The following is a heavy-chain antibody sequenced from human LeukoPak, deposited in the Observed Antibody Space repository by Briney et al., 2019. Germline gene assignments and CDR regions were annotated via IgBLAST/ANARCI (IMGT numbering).Heavy chain of an antibody. V-gene: IGHV4-39*01. Sequence: SETLSLTCTVSGDSVTTTNFYWGWIRQAPGKGLEWIGSLYYGVNTYYNPSLKSRVTISVDTSLNQFSLILTSVTAADTGVYYCARLRVQQLASSYYMDVWGKGTTVTVSS. J-gene: IGHJ6*03. CDR2: LYYGVNT. D-gene: IGHD6-13*01. CDR1: GDSVTTTNFY. CDR3: ARLRVQQLASSYYMDV.